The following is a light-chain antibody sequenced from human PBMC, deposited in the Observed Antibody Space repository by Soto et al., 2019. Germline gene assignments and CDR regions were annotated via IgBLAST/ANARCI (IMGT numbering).Light chain of an antibody. J-gene: IGLJ1*01. CDR3: CSYAGSSTLRV. Sequence: QSVLTQPASVSGSPGHSITISCTGTSSDVGSYNLVSWYQQHPGKAPKLMIYEVSKRPSGVSNRFSGSKSGNTASLTISGLQAEDEADYYCCSYAGSSTLRVFGTGTKVTVL. CDR2: EVS. V-gene: IGLV2-23*02. CDR1: SSDVGSYNL.